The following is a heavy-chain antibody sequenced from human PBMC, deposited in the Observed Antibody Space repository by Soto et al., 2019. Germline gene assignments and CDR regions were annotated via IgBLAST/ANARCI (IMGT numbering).Heavy chain of an antibody. CDR2: INPKNGAT. CDR1: GYTFTDYY. J-gene: IGHJ4*02. Sequence: VKVSCKASGYTFTDYYLHWVRQAPGQGLELMGWINPKNGATIYAQKFQGRVTMTRDTSISTAYMELSRLRSDDTAVYSCARVYYDSSGYLDYWRQGTLVTVSS. D-gene: IGHD3-22*01. V-gene: IGHV1-2*02. CDR3: ARVYYDSSGYLDY.